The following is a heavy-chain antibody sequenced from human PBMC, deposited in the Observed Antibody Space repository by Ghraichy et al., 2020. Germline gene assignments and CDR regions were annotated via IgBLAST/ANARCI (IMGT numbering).Heavy chain of an antibody. CDR2: INHSGST. Sequence: SETLSLTCAVYGGSFSGYYWSWIRQPPGKGLEWIGEINHSGSTNYNPSLKSRVTISVDTSKNQFSLKLSSVTAADTAVYYCARGRGPKDWYFDLWGRGTLVTVSS. V-gene: IGHV4-34*01. D-gene: IGHD3-10*01. CDR3: ARGRGPKDWYFDL. CDR1: GGSFSGYY. J-gene: IGHJ2*01.